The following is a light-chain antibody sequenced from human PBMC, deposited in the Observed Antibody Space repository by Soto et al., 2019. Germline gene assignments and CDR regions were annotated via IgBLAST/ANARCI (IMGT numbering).Light chain of an antibody. J-gene: IGKJ1*01. V-gene: IGKV3-15*01. CDR3: QQYNNWPPWT. Sequence: EIVMTQSPATLSVSPGERATLSCRASQSLRTDLAWYQQKSGQPPRLLIYGASTRATGIPARFSGSGSGTEFTLTISSLRSEDFAVYYCQQYNNWPPWTFGPGTKVDIK. CDR2: GAS. CDR1: QSLRTD.